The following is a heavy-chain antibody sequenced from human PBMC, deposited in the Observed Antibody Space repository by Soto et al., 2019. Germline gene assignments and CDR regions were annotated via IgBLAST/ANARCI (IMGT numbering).Heavy chain of an antibody. D-gene: IGHD3-22*01. J-gene: IGHJ4*02. V-gene: IGHV3-53*01. CDR1: GFTVSSNY. CDR2: IYNGGST. CDR3: ATPLMPHYYDSSGYPPGF. Sequence: HPGGSLRLSCAASGFTVSSNYMSWVRQAPGKGLEWVSVIYNGGSTYYADSVKGRFTISRDNSKNTLYLQMNSLRAEDTAVYYCATPLMPHYYDSSGYPPGFWGQGTLVTVSS.